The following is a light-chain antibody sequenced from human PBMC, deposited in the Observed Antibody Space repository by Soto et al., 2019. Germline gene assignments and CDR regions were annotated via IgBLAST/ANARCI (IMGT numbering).Light chain of an antibody. CDR3: LQHKSYPRT. V-gene: IGKV1-8*01. CDR1: QGISSY. CDR2: AAS. Sequence: AIRMTQSPSSFSASTGDRVTITCRASQGISSYLAWYQQKPGKAPKLLIYAASTLQSGVPSRFSGSGSGTDFTLTISSLQPEDFATYYCLQHKSYPRTFGQGTKVDIK. J-gene: IGKJ1*01.